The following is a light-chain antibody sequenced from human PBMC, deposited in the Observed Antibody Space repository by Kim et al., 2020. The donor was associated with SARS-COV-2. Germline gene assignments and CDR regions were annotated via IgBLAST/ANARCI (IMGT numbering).Light chain of an antibody. Sequence: DIQMTQSPSSLSASVGDRVAITCRANQGITTSLAWFQQKPGKAPKSLIYAASNLQSGVPSKFSGSGSGTDFTLTINTLQPEDFATYYCQQDYNDPLTFRGGTKVDIK. J-gene: IGKJ4*01. V-gene: IGKV1-16*02. CDR1: QGITTS. CDR2: AAS. CDR3: QQDYNDPLT.